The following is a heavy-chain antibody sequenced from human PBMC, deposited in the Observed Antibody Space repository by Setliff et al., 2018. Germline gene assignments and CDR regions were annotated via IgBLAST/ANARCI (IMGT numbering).Heavy chain of an antibody. CDR3: ARGVRGYSGYTKDY. D-gene: IGHD5-12*01. CDR2: ISGSGGST. CDR1: GFTFSSYA. J-gene: IGHJ4*02. V-gene: IGHV3-23*01. Sequence: SLRLSCAASGFTFSSYAMSWVRQAPGKGLEWVSAISGSGGSTYYADSVKGRFTISRDNSKNTLYLQMNSLRAEDTAVYYCARGVRGYSGYTKDYWGQGTLVTVSS.